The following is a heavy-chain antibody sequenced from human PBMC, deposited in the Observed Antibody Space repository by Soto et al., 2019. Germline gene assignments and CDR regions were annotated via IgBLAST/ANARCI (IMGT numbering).Heavy chain of an antibody. J-gene: IGHJ4*02. Sequence: GGSLRLSCAASGFVFRNYAMHWVRQAPHKGLEWVAVISYDGSHNYYADSVKGRFTISRDNSKNTPYLQLSSLGPEDTAVYYCARDNYGDFYYDFWGQGTLVTVSS. V-gene: IGHV3-30-3*01. CDR1: GFVFRNYA. D-gene: IGHD4-17*01. CDR3: ARDNYGDFYYDF. CDR2: ISYDGSHN.